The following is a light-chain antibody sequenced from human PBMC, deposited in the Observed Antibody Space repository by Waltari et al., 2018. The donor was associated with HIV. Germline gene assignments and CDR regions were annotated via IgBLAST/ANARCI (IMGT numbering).Light chain of an antibody. V-gene: IGLV1-40*01. CDR2: ENR. J-gene: IGLJ3*02. CDR1: SSNIGAGYD. CDR3: QSYDNSLSAWV. Sequence: QSVLTQPPSVSGAPGQRVTISCTGSSSNIGAGYDVHWYQQLPGTTPKLLVYENRIRPSGFPDRFSGSKSATSASLAIPGLQAEDEADYYCQSYDNSLSAWVFGGGTKLTVL.